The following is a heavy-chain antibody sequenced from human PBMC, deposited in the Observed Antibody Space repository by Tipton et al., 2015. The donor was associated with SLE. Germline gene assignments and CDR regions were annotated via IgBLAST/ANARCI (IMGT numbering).Heavy chain of an antibody. V-gene: IGHV4-59*11. CDR1: GGSISSHY. CDR3: AREREYWYFDL. Sequence: TLSLTCTVSGGSISSHYWSWIRQPPGKGLEWIGSIYHSGSTYYNPSLKSRVTISVDTSKNQFSLQLNSVTPEDTAVYYCAREREYWYFDLWGRGTLVTVSS. J-gene: IGHJ2*01. CDR2: IYHSGST.